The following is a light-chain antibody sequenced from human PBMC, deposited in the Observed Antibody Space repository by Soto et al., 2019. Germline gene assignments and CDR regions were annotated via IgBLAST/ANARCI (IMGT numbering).Light chain of an antibody. CDR3: QKSQYWPPIT. V-gene: IGKV3-11*01. J-gene: IGKJ5*01. Sequence: VLTQSPATLSLSPGERATLSSRASLNVNSYLAWYHQKPGQAPTLLIYDASNRAAGIPARFSGSGSGTDFTLTIRSLEPEDLAIYYCQKSQYWPPITVGQGKRLAIK. CDR2: DAS. CDR1: LNVNSY.